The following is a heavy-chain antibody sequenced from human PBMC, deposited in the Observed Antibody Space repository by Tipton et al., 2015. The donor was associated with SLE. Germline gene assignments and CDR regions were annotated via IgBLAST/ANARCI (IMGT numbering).Heavy chain of an antibody. CDR1: GGSFSSYY. D-gene: IGHD3-22*01. CDR2: IYYSGST. J-gene: IGHJ4*02. Sequence: TLSLTCAVYGGSFSSYYWGWIRQPPGKGLEWIGSIYYSGSTYYNPSLKSRVTISVDTSKNQFSLKLSSVTAADTAVYYCARDEYRYDGTGYHLLGHFDFWGQGTLVTVSS. CDR3: ARDEYRYDGTGYHLLGHFDF. V-gene: IGHV4-39*07.